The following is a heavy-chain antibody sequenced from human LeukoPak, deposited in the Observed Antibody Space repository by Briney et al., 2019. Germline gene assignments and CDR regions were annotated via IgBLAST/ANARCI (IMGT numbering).Heavy chain of an antibody. Sequence: GASVNVSCKASGYTFTSYYMHWVRQAPGQGLEWMGLINPSGGSTSYAQKFQGRVTMTRDTSTSTVYMELSSLRSEDTAVYYCARDSPNILRFLEWLYPADPWGQGTLVTVPS. V-gene: IGHV1-46*01. J-gene: IGHJ5*02. CDR2: INPSGGST. CDR1: GYTFTSYY. D-gene: IGHD3-3*01. CDR3: ARDSPNILRFLEWLYPADP.